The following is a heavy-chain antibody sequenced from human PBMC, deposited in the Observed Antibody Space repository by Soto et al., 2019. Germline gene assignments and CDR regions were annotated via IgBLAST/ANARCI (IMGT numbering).Heavy chain of an antibody. CDR1: GFTFDDYA. J-gene: IGHJ6*02. V-gene: IGHV3-9*01. D-gene: IGHD2-21*01. CDR2: ISWNSGSI. Sequence: EVQLVESGGGLVQPARSLRLSCTASGFTFDDYAMHWVRQAPGKGLEWVSGISWNSGSIGYADSVEARFTISRDNAKNSLYLQMNSLRAEDTALYYCAKDIAGRGSLYYFYGMDVWGQGTTVTVSS. CDR3: AKDIAGRGSLYYFYGMDV.